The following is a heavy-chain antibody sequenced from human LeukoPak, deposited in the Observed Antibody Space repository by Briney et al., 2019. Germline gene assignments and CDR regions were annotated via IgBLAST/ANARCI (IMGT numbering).Heavy chain of an antibody. CDR2: INHSGST. D-gene: IGHD3-22*01. Sequence: SETPSLTCAVYSGSFSGYYWSWIRQPPGKGLEWIGEINHSGSTNYNPSLKSRVTISVDTSKNQFSLKLSSVTAADTAVYYCARGPYYYDSSGYYYSDYYFDYWGQGTLVTVSS. CDR1: SGSFSGYY. V-gene: IGHV4-34*01. J-gene: IGHJ4*02. CDR3: ARGPYYYDSSGYYYSDYYFDY.